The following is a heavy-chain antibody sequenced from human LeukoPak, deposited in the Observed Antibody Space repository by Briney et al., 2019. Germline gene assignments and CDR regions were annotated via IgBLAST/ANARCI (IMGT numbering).Heavy chain of an antibody. CDR1: GGSISSGDYY. CDR2: IYYSGST. D-gene: IGHD6-19*01. J-gene: IGHJ4*02. Sequence: SQTLSLTCTVSGGSISSGDYYWSWIRQPPGKGLEWIGYIYYSGSTYYNPSLKSRVTMSVDTSKNQFSLKLSSVTAADTAVYYCARDRYSSGWYDYWGQGTLVTVSS. CDR3: ARDRYSSGWYDY. V-gene: IGHV4-30-4*08.